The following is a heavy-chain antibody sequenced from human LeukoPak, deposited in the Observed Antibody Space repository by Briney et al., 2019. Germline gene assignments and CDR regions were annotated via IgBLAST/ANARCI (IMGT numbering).Heavy chain of an antibody. J-gene: IGHJ4*02. CDR3: VRDGGVSGYDLLDY. Sequence: GGSLRLSCAASGFTFSSYAMSWVRQAPGKGLEWVAQVNQDGSEAHYADSVKARFTISRDNAKSSVSLQMNSLRAEDTAVYYCVRDGGVSGYDLLDYWGQGTLVTVSS. CDR2: VNQDGSEA. CDR1: GFTFSSYA. V-gene: IGHV3-7*01. D-gene: IGHD5-12*01.